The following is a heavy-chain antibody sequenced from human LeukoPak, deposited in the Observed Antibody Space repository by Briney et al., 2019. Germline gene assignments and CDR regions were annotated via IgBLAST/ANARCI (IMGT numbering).Heavy chain of an antibody. V-gene: IGHV3-21*01. D-gene: IGHD2-2*01. CDR1: GFTFSSYS. J-gene: IGHJ5*02. CDR2: ISSSSSYI. Sequence: GGSLRLSCAASGFTFSSYSMNWVRQAPGKGLEWVSSISSSSSYIYYADSVKGRFTISRDNAKNSLYLQMNSLRAEDTAVYYCARAVVVVPAAIHHWFDPWGQGTLVTVSS. CDR3: ARAVVVVPAAIHHWFDP.